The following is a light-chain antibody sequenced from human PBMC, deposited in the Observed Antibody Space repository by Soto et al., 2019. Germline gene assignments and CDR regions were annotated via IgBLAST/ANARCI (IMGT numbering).Light chain of an antibody. CDR1: RSISSN. Sequence: EVVLTQSPGTLSLSPGGRGTLSCRASRSISSNLSWSQQKPGQPPRLLIYGASSRATGIPDRFSGSGSGTDFTLTISRLEPEDFAVYYCQRYGAFGQGTKVDIK. CDR3: QRYGA. J-gene: IGKJ1*01. CDR2: GAS. V-gene: IGKV3-20*01.